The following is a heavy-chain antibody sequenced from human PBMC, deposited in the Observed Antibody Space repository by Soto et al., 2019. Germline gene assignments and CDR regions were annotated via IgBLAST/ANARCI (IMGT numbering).Heavy chain of an antibody. CDR3: ARVAEGYYDSSGYYYFDY. V-gene: IGHV3-21*01. D-gene: IGHD3-22*01. CDR1: GFTFSSYS. Sequence: GSLRLSCAASGFTFSSYSMNWVRQAPGKGLEWVSSISSSSSYIYYADSVKGRFTISRDNAKNSLYLQMNSLRAEDTAVYYCARVAEGYYDSSGYYYFDYWGQGTLVTVSS. J-gene: IGHJ4*02. CDR2: ISSSSSYI.